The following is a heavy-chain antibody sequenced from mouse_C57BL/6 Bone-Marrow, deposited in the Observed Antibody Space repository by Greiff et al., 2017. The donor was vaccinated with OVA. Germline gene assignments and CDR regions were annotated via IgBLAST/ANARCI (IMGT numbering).Heavy chain of an antibody. CDR3: AREEAYYSNYDAMDY. D-gene: IGHD2-5*01. V-gene: IGHV1-50*01. J-gene: IGHJ4*01. CDR2: IDPSDSYT. CDR1: GYTFTSYW. Sequence: VQLQQPGAELVKPGASVKLSCKASGYTFTSYWMQWVKQRPGQGLEWIGEIDPSDSYTNYNQKFKGKATLTVDTSSSTAYMQLSSLTSEDSAVYYCAREEAYYSNYDAMDYWGQGTSVTVSS.